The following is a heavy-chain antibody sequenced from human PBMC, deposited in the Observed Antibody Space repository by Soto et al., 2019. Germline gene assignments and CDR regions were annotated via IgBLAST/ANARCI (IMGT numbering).Heavy chain of an antibody. J-gene: IGHJ5*01. CDR1: GGSFTGYY. CDR3: ARNGGSTWYDFDS. V-gene: IGHV4-34*01. Sequence: SETLSLTCAVNGGSFTGYYGCWIRQSPGKGLEWIGEVSHRGSTNYNPSLKSRVTISIDTSKNQFFLKLNSLTAADTGMYYCARNGGSTWYDFDSWGQGTVVTVSS. D-gene: IGHD6-13*01. CDR2: VSHRGST.